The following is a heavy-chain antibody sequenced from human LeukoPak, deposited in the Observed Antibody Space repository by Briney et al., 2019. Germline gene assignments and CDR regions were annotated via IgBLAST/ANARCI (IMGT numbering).Heavy chain of an antibody. Sequence: PGRSLRLSCAASGFTVSSYGMHWVRQAPGKGLEWVAVISYDGSNKYYADSVKGRFTISRDNSKNTLYLQMNSLRAEDTAVYYCAKELYRYYYYGMDVWGKGTTVTVSS. CDR3: AKELYRYYYYGMDV. D-gene: IGHD2-2*01. V-gene: IGHV3-30*18. CDR1: GFTVSSYG. J-gene: IGHJ6*04. CDR2: ISYDGSNK.